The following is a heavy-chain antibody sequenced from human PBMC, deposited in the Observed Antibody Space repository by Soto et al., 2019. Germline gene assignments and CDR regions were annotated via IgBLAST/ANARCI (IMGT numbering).Heavy chain of an antibody. D-gene: IGHD3-9*01. CDR2: ISGSGGST. V-gene: IGHV3-23*01. Sequence: GGSLRLSCAASGFTFSSYAMSWVRQAPGKGLEWVSAISGSGGSTYYADSVKGRFTISRDNSKNTLYLQMNSLRAEDTAVYYCAKGALRYFDWLSTAMDVWGQGTTVTVSS. CDR3: AKGALRYFDWLSTAMDV. J-gene: IGHJ6*02. CDR1: GFTFSSYA.